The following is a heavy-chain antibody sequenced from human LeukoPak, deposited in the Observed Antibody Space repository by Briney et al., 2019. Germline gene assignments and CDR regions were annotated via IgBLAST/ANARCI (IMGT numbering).Heavy chain of an antibody. Sequence: SETLSFTCTVSGDSISSTSDYWGWIRQPPGKGLEWIGSLYYSGRTYYNPSLKSRVTISLDTSRNQFSLKLSSLTAADTAVYYCARIRKRVYLDYWGQGTLVTVSS. CDR2: LYYSGRT. CDR3: ARIRKRVYLDY. V-gene: IGHV4-39*01. J-gene: IGHJ4*02. D-gene: IGHD6-13*01. CDR1: GDSISSTSDY.